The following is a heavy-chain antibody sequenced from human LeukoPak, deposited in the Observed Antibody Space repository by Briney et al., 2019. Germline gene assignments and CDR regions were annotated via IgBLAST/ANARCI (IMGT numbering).Heavy chain of an antibody. D-gene: IGHD2-2*01. CDR3: ARSKYQLLSQYNWFDP. CDR2: IYYSGST. CDR1: GGSISSGGYY. Sequence: SETLSLTCTVSGGSISSGGYYWSWIRQHPGKGLEWIGYIYYSGSTYSNPSLKSLVNTTVDTSKNQFSLKLSSVTAADTAVYYCARSKYQLLSQYNWFDPWGQGTLVTVSS. V-gene: IGHV4-31*01. J-gene: IGHJ5*02.